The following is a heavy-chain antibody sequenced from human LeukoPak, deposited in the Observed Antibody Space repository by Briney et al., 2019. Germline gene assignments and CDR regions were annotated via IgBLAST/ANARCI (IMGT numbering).Heavy chain of an antibody. CDR2: ISTGSSTI. D-gene: IGHD3-9*01. CDR1: GFTFSTYS. J-gene: IGHJ4*02. V-gene: IGHV3-48*02. Sequence: PGRSLRLSCEASGFTFSTYSMNWVRQAPGQGLGWLSYISTGSSTIFYSDSVKGRFTISRDNAKNSLYLQMNSLRDEDTAVYYCARDSDWSFDYWGQGALVTVSS. CDR3: ARDSDWSFDY.